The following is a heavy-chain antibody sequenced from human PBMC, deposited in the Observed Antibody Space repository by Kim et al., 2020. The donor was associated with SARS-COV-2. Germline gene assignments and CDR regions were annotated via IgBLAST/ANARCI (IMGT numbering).Heavy chain of an antibody. Sequence: GGSLRLSCEASGFTFTTYEMNWVRQAPGKGLEWIAYISGSSSVTKYADSVRGRVSISRDNAKNSLYLQINRLRAEDTAVYYCARHLRVLEWSVSGGYMDV. CDR3: ARHLRVLEWSVSGGYMDV. D-gene: IGHD3-3*01. J-gene: IGHJ6*03. CDR2: ISGSSSVT. CDR1: GFTFTTYE. V-gene: IGHV3-48*03.